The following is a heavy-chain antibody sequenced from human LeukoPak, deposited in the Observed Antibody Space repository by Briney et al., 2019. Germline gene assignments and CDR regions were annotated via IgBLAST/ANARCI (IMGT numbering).Heavy chain of an antibody. D-gene: IGHD2-2*01. J-gene: IGHJ4*02. V-gene: IGHV3-23*01. CDR2: ISGSGGST. Sequence: GGSLRLSCAASGFTFSSYAMSWVRQAPGKGLEWVSAISGSGGSTYYADSVRGRFTISRDNSKNTLYLQMNSLRAEDTAVYYCAKYTREYQLLPYFDYWGQGTLVTVSS. CDR3: AKYTREYQLLPYFDY. CDR1: GFTFSSYA.